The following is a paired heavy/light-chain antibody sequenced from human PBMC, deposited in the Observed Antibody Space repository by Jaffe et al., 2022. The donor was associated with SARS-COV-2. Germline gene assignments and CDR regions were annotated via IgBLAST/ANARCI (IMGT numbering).Light chain of an antibody. V-gene: IGLV2-14*03. CDR1: SSDVGGYYF. Sequence: HSALTQPASVSGSPGQSITISCTGTSSDVGGYYFVSWYQHHPGKAPKLIIYDVTYRPSGVSNRFSGSKSGNTASLTISGLQAEDEADYHCSSYTSTSTLVFGGGTKVTVL. J-gene: IGLJ2*01. CDR3: SSYTSTSTLV. CDR2: DVT.
Heavy chain of an antibody. J-gene: IGHJ4*02. D-gene: IGHD4-4*01. CDR1: GGSISSGSYF. CDR3: VRGACSNISCPADY. Sequence: QLQLQESGPGLVKPSETLSLTCTVSGGSISSGSYFWGWIRQPPGKGLEWIGNIYYGGSTYYNPSFKSRLTIFLDAPKNQFSLKLSSVTAADTAVYYCVRGACSNISCPADYWGQGTLVNVSS. V-gene: IGHV4-39*01. CDR2: IYYGGST.